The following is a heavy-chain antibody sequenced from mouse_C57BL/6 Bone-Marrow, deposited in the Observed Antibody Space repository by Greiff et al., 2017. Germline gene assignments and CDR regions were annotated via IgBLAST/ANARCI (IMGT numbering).Heavy chain of an antibody. CDR1: GYTFTSYW. V-gene: IGHV1-72*01. Sequence: QVHVKQPGAELVKPGASVKLSCKASGYTFTSYWMHWVKQRPGRGLEWIGRIDPNSGGTKYNEKFKSKATLTVDKPSSTAYMQLSSLTSEDSAVYYCARTTKVATGRDYWGQGTTLTVSS. CDR2: IDPNSGGT. D-gene: IGHD1-1*01. J-gene: IGHJ2*01. CDR3: ARTTKVATGRDY.